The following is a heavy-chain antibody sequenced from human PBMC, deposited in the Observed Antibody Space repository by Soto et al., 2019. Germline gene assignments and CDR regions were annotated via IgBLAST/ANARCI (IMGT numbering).Heavy chain of an antibody. Sequence: GGSLRLSCAASGFTFSGYSVNWVRQAPGKGLEWVSYISSGSKTIYYADSVKGRFIVSRDNAKNSQYLQMNSLRDEDTAVYYCVREDILGVRSFDYWGQGTLVTSPQ. CDR2: ISSGSKTI. D-gene: IGHD3-9*01. V-gene: IGHV3-48*02. J-gene: IGHJ4*02. CDR1: GFTFSGYS. CDR3: VREDILGVRSFDY.